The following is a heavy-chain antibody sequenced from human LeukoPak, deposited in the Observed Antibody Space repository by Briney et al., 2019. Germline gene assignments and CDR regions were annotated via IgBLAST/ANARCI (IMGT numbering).Heavy chain of an antibody. CDR1: GGSISSYY. Sequence: SETLSLTCTVSGGSISSYYWSWIRQPPGKGLEWIGYIYYSGSTNYNPSLKSRVTISVDTSENQFSLKLSSVTAADTAVYYCAREFWASSSWFDYWGQGTLVTVSS. CDR3: AREFWASSSWFDY. CDR2: IYYSGST. J-gene: IGHJ4*02. V-gene: IGHV4-59*01. D-gene: IGHD6-13*01.